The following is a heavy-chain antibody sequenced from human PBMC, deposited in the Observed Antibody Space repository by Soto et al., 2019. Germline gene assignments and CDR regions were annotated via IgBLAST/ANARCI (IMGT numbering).Heavy chain of an antibody. V-gene: IGHV4-30-4*01. D-gene: IGHD3-9*01. J-gene: IGHJ6*02. CDR1: GGSISSGDYY. Sequence: QVQLQESGPGLVEPSQTLSLTCTVSGGSISSGDYYWSWIRQPPGKGLEWIGYIYYSGSTYYNPSLKSRVTISVDTSKNQFSLKLSSVTAADTAVYYCARDRITIFGGNYYGMDVWGQGTTVTVSS. CDR2: IYYSGST. CDR3: ARDRITIFGGNYYGMDV.